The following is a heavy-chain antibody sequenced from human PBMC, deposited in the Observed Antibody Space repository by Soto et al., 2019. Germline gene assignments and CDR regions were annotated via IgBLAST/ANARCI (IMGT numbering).Heavy chain of an antibody. J-gene: IGHJ4*02. D-gene: IGHD6-13*01. Sequence: GGSLRLSCAAPGFTFSDHHMDWVRQAPGKGLEWVGRIRNKVNSHTTEYAASVNGRFTVSRDDSKNLLYLQMSSLKAEDTAVYYCARDGTTWSFDYWGQGTLVTVSS. CDR2: IRNKVNSHTT. CDR3: ARDGTTWSFDY. V-gene: IGHV3-72*01. CDR1: GFTFSDHH.